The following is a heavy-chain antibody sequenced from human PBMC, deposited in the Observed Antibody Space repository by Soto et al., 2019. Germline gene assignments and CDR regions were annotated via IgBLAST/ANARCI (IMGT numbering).Heavy chain of an antibody. CDR2: ISWNCGSI. J-gene: IGHJ5*02. V-gene: IGHV3-9*01. D-gene: IGHD2-2*01. CDR3: AKVGCSSTRCYQTWFDP. Sequence: EVQLVESGGGVVQPGRSLRLSCAASGFTFDAYAMHWVRRAPGKGLDWVSGISWNCGSIGYSDCVKGRFTNTRDNAKNALYLKMNSLRAEDTAWYYCAKVGCSSTRCYQTWFDPWGQGTLVTVSS. CDR1: GFTFDAYA.